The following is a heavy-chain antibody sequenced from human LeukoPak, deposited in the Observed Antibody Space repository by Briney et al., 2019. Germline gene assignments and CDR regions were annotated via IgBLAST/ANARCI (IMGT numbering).Heavy chain of an antibody. CDR3: ARDLRGTSAMDV. CDR2: IYYTGSI. CDR1: GGSISSYY. D-gene: IGHD2-2*01. V-gene: IGHV4-59*01. J-gene: IGHJ6*03. Sequence: PSETLSLTCTVSGGSISSYYWSWIRQPPGKGLEWIGYIYYTGSINYNPSLKSRVTISVDTSKNQFSLKLRSVNAADTAMYYCARDLRGTSAMDVWGKGTTVTVSS.